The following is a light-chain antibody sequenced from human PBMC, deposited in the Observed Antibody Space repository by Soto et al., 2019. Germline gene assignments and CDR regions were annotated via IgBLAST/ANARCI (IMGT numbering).Light chain of an antibody. CDR2: AAS. CDR1: QSVGSSF. CDR3: QQYGNPPTT. V-gene: IGKV3-20*01. Sequence: EIVLTQSPGALSLSPGVRATLSCRASQSVGSSFIAWYQQRPGQPPRLLIYAASSRSTGIPDRFSGSGSGTDFTLTINRLEPEDFAVYYCQQYGNPPTTFGQGTRLEMK. J-gene: IGKJ5*01.